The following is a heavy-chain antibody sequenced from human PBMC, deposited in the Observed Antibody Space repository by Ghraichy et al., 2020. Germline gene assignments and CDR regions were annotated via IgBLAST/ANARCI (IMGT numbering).Heavy chain of an antibody. J-gene: IGHJ4*02. CDR1: GFTFSSYW. D-gene: IGHD6-19*01. Sequence: GGSLRLSCAASGFTFSSYWMSWVRQAPGKGLEWVANIKQDGSEKYYVDSVKGRFTISRDNAKNSLYLQMNSLRAEDTAVYYCARASSGWYGIYYFDYWGQGTLVTVSS. CDR3: ARASSGWYGIYYFDY. CDR2: IKQDGSEK. V-gene: IGHV3-7*01.